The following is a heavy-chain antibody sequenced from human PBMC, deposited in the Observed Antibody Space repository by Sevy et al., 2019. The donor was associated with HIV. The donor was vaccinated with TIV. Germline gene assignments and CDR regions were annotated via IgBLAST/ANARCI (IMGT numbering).Heavy chain of an antibody. CDR1: GFAFYDYS. J-gene: IGHJ4*02. CDR2: LSFGCGKI. Sequence: GGSLRLSCAASGFAFYDYSMRWIRQAPGKGLEWVATLSFGCGKINYADSVKGRFTISRDNSKNSFYLQMDNLRVEDTALYSRPHDYWGQGTRVTVSS. CDR3: PHDY. V-gene: IGHV3-23*01.